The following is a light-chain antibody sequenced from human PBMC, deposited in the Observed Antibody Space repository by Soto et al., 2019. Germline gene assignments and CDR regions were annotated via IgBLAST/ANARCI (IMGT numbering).Light chain of an antibody. V-gene: IGLV2-14*01. CDR1: RTDIGSYNY. Sequence: QSALTQPTAVSGSTGQSITISCVGPRTDIGSYNYVSWYQQFPGRATKLILYEVGNRPSGISTRFSCSKSGNTASLTISGLQAEDEADYYGNSYTTTPSLFVSGTGTKLTVL. CDR3: NSYTTTPSLFV. CDR2: EVG. J-gene: IGLJ1*01.